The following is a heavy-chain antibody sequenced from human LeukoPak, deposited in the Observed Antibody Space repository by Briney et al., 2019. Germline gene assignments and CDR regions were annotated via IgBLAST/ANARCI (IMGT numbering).Heavy chain of an antibody. V-gene: IGHV3-23*01. CDR1: GFTFSSYA. D-gene: IGHD6-25*01. Sequence: GGSLRLSCAASGFTFSSYAMTWVRQAPGKGLEWVSTISDSGARTNYADSAKGRFTISRDNFMNTLYLQMNSLRADDTAVYYCASDYFLDYWGQGTLVTVSS. CDR2: ISDSGART. CDR3: ASDYFLDY. J-gene: IGHJ4*02.